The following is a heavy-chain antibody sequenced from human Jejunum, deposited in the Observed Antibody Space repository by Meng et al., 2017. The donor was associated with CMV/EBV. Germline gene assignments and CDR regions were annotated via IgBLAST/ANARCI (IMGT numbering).Heavy chain of an antibody. CDR1: FSSYE. J-gene: IGHJ6*02. Sequence: FSSYEMNWVRQAPGKRLEWLSHIDSSGSTTSYTDSVKGRFTISRDNAKNSLYLQMNRLRAEDTALYYCAREPAVYAPPDYYGMDVWGQGTTVTVSS. D-gene: IGHD2-8*01. V-gene: IGHV3-48*03. CDR2: IDSSGSTT. CDR3: AREPAVYAPPDYYGMDV.